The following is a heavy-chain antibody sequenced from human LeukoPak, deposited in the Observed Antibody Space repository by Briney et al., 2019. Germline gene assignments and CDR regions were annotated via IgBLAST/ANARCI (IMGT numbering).Heavy chain of an antibody. CDR3: ARRGVSGSYFYYYYMDV. D-gene: IGHD1-26*01. J-gene: IGHJ6*03. CDR2: IYPGDSDT. V-gene: IGHV5-51*01. CDR1: GYSFTNYW. Sequence: GESLKISCKGSGYSFTNYWIGWVRQMPGKGLEWMGIIYPGDSDTRYSPSFQGQVTISADKSISAAYLQWSSLKASDTAMYYCARRGVSGSYFYYYYMDVWGKGTTVTVSS.